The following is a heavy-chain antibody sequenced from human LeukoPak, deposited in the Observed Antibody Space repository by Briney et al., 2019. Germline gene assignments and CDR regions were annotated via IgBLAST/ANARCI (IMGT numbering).Heavy chain of an antibody. CDR3: ARVSSGGSHY. D-gene: IGHD6-25*01. J-gene: IGHJ4*01. CDR2: VSDSDEHA. Sequence: GGSLRLSCAASGFTFSSFAMNWVRQAPGKGLEWVSSVSDSDEHAFYADSVKGRFTISRDNSKNTLYLQMNSLRADDTAVYYCARVSSGGSHYWGQGTLVTVSS. V-gene: IGHV3-23*01. CDR1: GFTFSSFA.